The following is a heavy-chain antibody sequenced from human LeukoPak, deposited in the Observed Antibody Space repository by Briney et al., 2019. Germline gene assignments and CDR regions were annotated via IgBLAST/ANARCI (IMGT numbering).Heavy chain of an antibody. Sequence: ASVKVSCKASGYTFTSYYMHWVRQAPGQGLEWMGIINPSGGSTSYAQKFQGRVTMTRDTSTSTVYMELSSLRSEDTAVYYCARMSMGYCSGGSCRSFDYWGRGTLVTVSS. CDR3: ARMSMGYCSGGSCRSFDY. V-gene: IGHV1-46*01. CDR2: INPSGGST. J-gene: IGHJ4*02. CDR1: GYTFTSYY. D-gene: IGHD2-15*01.